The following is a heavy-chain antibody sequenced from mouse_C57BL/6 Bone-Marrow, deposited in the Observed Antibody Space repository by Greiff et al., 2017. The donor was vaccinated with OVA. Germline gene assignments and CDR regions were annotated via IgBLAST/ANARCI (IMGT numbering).Heavy chain of an antibody. Sequence: EVQLQQSGTVLARPGASVKMSCKTSGYTFTSYWMHWVKQRPGQGLEWIGAIYPGNSDTSYNQKFKGKAKLTAVTSASTAYMELSSLTNEDSAVYSCTRGYYYGSSYSYYFDYWGQGTTLTVSS. CDR3: TRGYYYGSSYSYYFDY. CDR1: GYTFTSYW. J-gene: IGHJ2*01. CDR2: IYPGNSDT. D-gene: IGHD1-1*01. V-gene: IGHV1-5*01.